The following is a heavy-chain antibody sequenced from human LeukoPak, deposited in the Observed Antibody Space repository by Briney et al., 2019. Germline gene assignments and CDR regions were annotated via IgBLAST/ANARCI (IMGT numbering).Heavy chain of an antibody. CDR2: IYSGGIT. Sequence: GGSLRLSCAASGFTFSSYAMSWVRQAPGKGLEWVSVIYSGGITYYADSVKGRFTISRDNSKNTLYLQMNNLRAADTAVYYCASRPPIFWGQGTLVTVSS. CDR3: ASRPPIF. J-gene: IGHJ4*02. CDR1: GFTFSSYA. V-gene: IGHV3-66*01. D-gene: IGHD3-3*01.